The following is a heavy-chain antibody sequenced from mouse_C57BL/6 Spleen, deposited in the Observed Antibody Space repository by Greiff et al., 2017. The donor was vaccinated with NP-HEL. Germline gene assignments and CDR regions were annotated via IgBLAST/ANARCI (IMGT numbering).Heavy chain of an antibody. D-gene: IGHD2-4*01. CDR2: INPNNGGT. CDR3: ARPPIYYDYDEGAMDY. V-gene: IGHV1-26*01. Sequence: EVQLQQSGPELVKPGASVKISCKASGYTFTDYYMNWVKQSHGKSLEWIGDINPNNGGTSYNQKFKGKATLTVDKSSSTAYMALRSLTSEDSAVYYCARPPIYYDYDEGAMDYWGQGTSVTVSS. CDR1: GYTFTDYY. J-gene: IGHJ4*01.